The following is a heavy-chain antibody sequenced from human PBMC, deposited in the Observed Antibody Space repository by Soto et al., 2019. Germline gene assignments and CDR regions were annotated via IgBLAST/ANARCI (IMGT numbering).Heavy chain of an antibody. D-gene: IGHD3-22*01. CDR1: GGSISSGGYS. V-gene: IGHV4-30-2*01. Sequence: QLQLQESGSGLVKPSQTLSLTCAVSGGSISSGGYSWSWIRQPPGKGLEWIGYIYHSGSTYYNPSLKSRVTISVDRSKNQFSLKLSSVTAADTAVYYCARYYYDSSVSSNWFDSWCQGTLVTVSS. CDR3: ARYYYDSSVSSNWFDS. J-gene: IGHJ5*01. CDR2: IYHSGST.